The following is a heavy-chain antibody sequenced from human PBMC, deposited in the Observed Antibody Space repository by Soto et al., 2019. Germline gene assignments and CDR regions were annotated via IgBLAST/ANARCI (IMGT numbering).Heavy chain of an antibody. Sequence: SETLSLTCTVSGGSITNHYWSWIRQPPGKGLEWIGYIYYSGSTNYNPSLKSRVTISVDTSKNQFSLKLSSVTAADTAVYYCARDYYDSSGYYSWFDPWGQGTLVTVSS. J-gene: IGHJ5*02. D-gene: IGHD3-22*01. CDR2: IYYSGST. V-gene: IGHV4-59*08. CDR1: GGSITNHY. CDR3: ARDYYDSSGYYSWFDP.